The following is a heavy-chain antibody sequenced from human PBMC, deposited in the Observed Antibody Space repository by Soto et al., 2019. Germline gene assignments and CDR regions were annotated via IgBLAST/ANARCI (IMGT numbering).Heavy chain of an antibody. V-gene: IGHV5-51*01. CDR1: GYSFTNYW. CDR3: ARCSGRYYYDSSGYYPLPYGMDV. Sequence: PGESLKISCRGSGYSFTNYWIGWVRQMPGKGLEWMGIIYPGDSDTRYSPSFQGQVTISADKSISTAYLQWSSLKASDTAMYYCARCSGRYYYDSSGYYPLPYGMDVWGQGTTVTVSS. D-gene: IGHD3-22*01. CDR2: IYPGDSDT. J-gene: IGHJ6*02.